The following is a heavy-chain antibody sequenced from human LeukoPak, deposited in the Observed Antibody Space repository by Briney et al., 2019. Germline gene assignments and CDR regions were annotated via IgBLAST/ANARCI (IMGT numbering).Heavy chain of an antibody. D-gene: IGHD5-18*01. Sequence: GGSLRLSCAASGFTFSHYAMSWVRQAPGKGLEWISAITDSGGDTYYADSVKGRFTISRDNSKNTLYLQMNSLRAEDTAVYYCAREDTAMVSDYYYGMDVWGQGTTVTVSS. J-gene: IGHJ6*02. CDR1: GFTFSHYA. CDR3: AREDTAMVSDYYYGMDV. CDR2: ITDSGGDT. V-gene: IGHV3-23*01.